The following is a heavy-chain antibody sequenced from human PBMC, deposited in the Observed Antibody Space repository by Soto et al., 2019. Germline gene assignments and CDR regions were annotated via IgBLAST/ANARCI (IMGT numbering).Heavy chain of an antibody. J-gene: IGHJ4*02. D-gene: IGHD2-2*01. CDR2: TSYDGTNR. CDR3: AKERDVVVVPLLRPLDS. Sequence: GGSLRLSCAASGFTFSTYAMRWVRQAPGKGLEWVAVTSYDGTNRHYADSVKGRFTISRDNSKNTLYLQMNTLRAADSALYYCAKERDVVVVPLLRPLDSWGQGTLVTVSS. CDR1: GFTFSTYA. V-gene: IGHV3-30*18.